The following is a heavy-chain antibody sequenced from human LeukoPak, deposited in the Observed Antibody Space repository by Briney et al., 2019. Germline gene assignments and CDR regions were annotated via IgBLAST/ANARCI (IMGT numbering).Heavy chain of an antibody. Sequence: ASVKVSCKASGYTFTSYGISWVRQAPGQGLEWMGGIIPIFGTANYAQKFQGRVTITTDESTSTAYMELSSLRSEDTAVYYCARVSGYDSVYWGQGTLVTVSS. D-gene: IGHD5-12*01. CDR1: GYTFTSYG. CDR3: ARVSGYDSVY. CDR2: IIPIFGTA. V-gene: IGHV1-69*05. J-gene: IGHJ4*02.